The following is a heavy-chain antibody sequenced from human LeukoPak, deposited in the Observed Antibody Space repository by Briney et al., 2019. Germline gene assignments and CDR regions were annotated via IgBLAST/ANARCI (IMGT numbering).Heavy chain of an antibody. CDR2: IWYDGSNK. Sequence: GGSLRLSCAASGFTFSSCGMHWVRQAPGKGLEWVAVIWYDGSNKYYADSVKGRFTISRDNSKNTLYLQMNSLRAEDTAVYYCARDRDLYYFDYWGQGTLVTVSS. CDR1: GFTFSSCG. CDR3: ARDRDLYYFDY. J-gene: IGHJ4*02. V-gene: IGHV3-33*01.